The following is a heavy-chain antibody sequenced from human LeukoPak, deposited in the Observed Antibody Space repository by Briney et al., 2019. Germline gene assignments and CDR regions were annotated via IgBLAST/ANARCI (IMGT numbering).Heavy chain of an antibody. CDR2: IIPIFGTA. Sequence: SLKVSCNDSGGTFSSYAIRWVRQSPGQVLEWMGGIIPIFGTANYAQKCQGRVTITTDESTSTAYMELSSLRSEDTAVYYCARAVTSSPQTEYYFDYWGQGTLVTVSS. J-gene: IGHJ4*02. CDR3: ARAVTSSPQTEYYFDY. V-gene: IGHV1-69*05. D-gene: IGHD2-2*01. CDR1: GGTFSSYA.